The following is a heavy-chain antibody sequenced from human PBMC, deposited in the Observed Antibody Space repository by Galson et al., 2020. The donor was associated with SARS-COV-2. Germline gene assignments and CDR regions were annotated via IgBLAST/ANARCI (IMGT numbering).Heavy chain of an antibody. CDR1: GGSISSSSYY. CDR2: IYYSGST. V-gene: IGHV4-39*01. CDR3: ARLYDSSHYYYGMDV. J-gene: IGHJ6*02. Sequence: SQTLSLTCTVSGGSISSSSYYRGWIRQPPGKGLEWIGSIYYSGSTYYNPSLKSRVTISVDTSKNQFSLKLSSVTAADTAVYYCARLYDSSHYYYGMDVWGQGTTVTVSS. D-gene: IGHD3-22*01.